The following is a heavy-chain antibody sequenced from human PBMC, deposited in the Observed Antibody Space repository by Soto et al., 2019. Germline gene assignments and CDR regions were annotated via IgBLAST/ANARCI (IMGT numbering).Heavy chain of an antibody. Sequence: PGRSLRLSCAASGFTFSSYEMNWVRQAPGKGLEWVSYISSSGSTIYYADSVKGRFTISRDNAKNSLYLQMNSLRAEDTAVYYCARDQALYCSSTSCYTEDYGMDVWGQGTTVTVSS. V-gene: IGHV3-48*03. J-gene: IGHJ6*02. CDR1: GFTFSSYE. CDR2: ISSSGSTI. D-gene: IGHD2-2*02. CDR3: ARDQALYCSSTSCYTEDYGMDV.